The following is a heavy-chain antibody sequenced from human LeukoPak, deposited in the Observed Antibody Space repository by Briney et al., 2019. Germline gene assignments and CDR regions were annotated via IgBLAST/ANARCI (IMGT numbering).Heavy chain of an antibody. CDR1: TFTFSSYW. J-gene: IGHJ4*02. Sequence: EPGGSLRLSCVASTFTFSSYWMSWVRQAPGKGLEWVANIKQDGSERYYVDSVKGRFTISRDNAKKSLYLQMNSLRAEDTAVYCCATDADDYGGNEGVFDYWGQGTLVTVSS. V-gene: IGHV3-7*01. CDR3: ATDADDYGGNEGVFDY. D-gene: IGHD4-23*01. CDR2: IKQDGSER.